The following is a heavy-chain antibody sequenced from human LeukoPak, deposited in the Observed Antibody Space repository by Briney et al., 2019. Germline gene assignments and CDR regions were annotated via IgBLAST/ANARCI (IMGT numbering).Heavy chain of an antibody. J-gene: IGHJ5*02. V-gene: IGHV1-69*13. D-gene: IGHD3-10*01. Sequence: SVKVSCKASGGTFSSYAISWVRQAPGQGLEWMGGIIPIFGTANYAHKFQGRVTITADESTSTAYMELSSLRSADTAVYYCPRAHVLWFATNPGWFAPWGQGTLVTVSS. CDR1: GGTFSSYA. CDR2: IIPIFGTA. CDR3: PRAHVLWFATNPGWFAP.